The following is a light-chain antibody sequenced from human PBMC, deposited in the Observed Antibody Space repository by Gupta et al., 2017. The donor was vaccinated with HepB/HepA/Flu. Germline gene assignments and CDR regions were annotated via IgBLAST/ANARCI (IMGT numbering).Light chain of an antibody. CDR2: DVS. V-gene: IGLV2-14*03. CDR3: GSYTITTTSFI. Sequence: QSVLTQPASVSGSPGQSITISCTGTISDVYNSNYVSWYQHHPGKGPKLIIYDVSNRPSGVSTRFSGSRSGNTASLTISGLQGEDEADYYCGSYTITTTSFIFGTGTKVTVL. J-gene: IGLJ1*01. CDR1: ISDVYNSNY.